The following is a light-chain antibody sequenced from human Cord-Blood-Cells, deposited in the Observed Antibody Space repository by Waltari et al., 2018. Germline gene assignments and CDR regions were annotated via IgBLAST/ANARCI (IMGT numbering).Light chain of an antibody. CDR3: QKYNSAPYT. Sequence: DIQMTQSPSPLPASVGDRLTITCRARQGISNYLAWYQQKPGKVPKLLIYAASTLESGVPARFSGSGSGTDFTLTISSLQPEDVATYYCQKYNSAPYTFGQGTKLEIK. CDR2: AAS. J-gene: IGKJ2*01. CDR1: QGISNY. V-gene: IGKV1-27*01.